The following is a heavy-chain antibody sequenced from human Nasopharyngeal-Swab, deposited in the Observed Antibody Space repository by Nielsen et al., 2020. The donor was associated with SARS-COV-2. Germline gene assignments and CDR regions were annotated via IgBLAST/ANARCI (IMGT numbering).Heavy chain of an antibody. Sequence: IRQCPGKGLEWIGYIYYSGSTYYNPSLKSRVTISVDTSKNQFSLKLSSVTAADTAVYYCARDAAGYCSSTSCYAGTGMDVWGQGTTVTVSS. J-gene: IGHJ6*02. D-gene: IGHD2-2*01. CDR3: ARDAAGYCSSTSCYAGTGMDV. CDR2: IYYSGST. V-gene: IGHV4-30-4*01.